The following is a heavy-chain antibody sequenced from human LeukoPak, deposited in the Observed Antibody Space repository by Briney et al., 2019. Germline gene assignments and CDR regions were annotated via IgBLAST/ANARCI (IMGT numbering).Heavy chain of an antibody. Sequence: PSETLSLTCTVSGGSISSYYWSWIRQPAGKGLEWIGRIYTSGSTNYNPSLKSRVTMSVDTSKNQFSLKLSSMTAADTAVYYCARVVVYYYDSSGYYWGGDAFDIWGQGTMVTVSS. J-gene: IGHJ3*02. V-gene: IGHV4-4*07. CDR3: ARVVVYYYDSSGYYWGGDAFDI. D-gene: IGHD3-22*01. CDR1: GGSISSYY. CDR2: IYTSGST.